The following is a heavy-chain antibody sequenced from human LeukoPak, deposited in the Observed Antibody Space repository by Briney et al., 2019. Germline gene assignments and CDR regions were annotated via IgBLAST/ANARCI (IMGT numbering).Heavy chain of an antibody. J-gene: IGHJ4*02. CDR2: LKQDGSEK. CDR3: ARMYYYGSGSQFDY. V-gene: IGHV3-7*01. Sequence: GGSLRLSCAASGFTFSSYWMSWVRQAPGKGLEWVANLKQDGSEKYYVDSVKGRFTISRDNAKNSLYLQMNSLRAEDTAVYYCARMYYYGSGSQFDYWGQGTLVTVSS. CDR1: GFTFSSYW. D-gene: IGHD3-10*01.